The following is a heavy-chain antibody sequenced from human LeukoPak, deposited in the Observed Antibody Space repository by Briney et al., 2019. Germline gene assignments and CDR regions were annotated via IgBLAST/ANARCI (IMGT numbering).Heavy chain of an antibody. CDR2: ISYDGSNK. CDR3: ARAASNWFDP. CDR1: GFTFSSYG. Sequence: PGGSLRLSCAPSGFTFSSYGMHWVRQAPGNWLEWEAVISYDGSNKFYADSVKGRFTISRDNSKNTLYLQMNSLRAEDTAVYFCARAASNWFDPWGQGTLVTVSS. J-gene: IGHJ5*02. V-gene: IGHV3-30*03.